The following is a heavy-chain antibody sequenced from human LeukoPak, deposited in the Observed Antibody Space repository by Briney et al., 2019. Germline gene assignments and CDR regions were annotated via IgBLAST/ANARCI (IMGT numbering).Heavy chain of an antibody. D-gene: IGHD3-10*01. CDR1: GFTFDDYG. CDR3: ARAFSSGIAHFDY. J-gene: IGHJ4*02. CDR2: INWNGGST. V-gene: IGHV3-20*04. Sequence: PGGSLRLSCAASGFTFDDYGMSWVRQAPGKGLEWVSVINWNGGSTGYADSVKGRFTISRDNAKNSLYLQMNSLRAEDTAVYYCARAFSSGIAHFDYWGQGTLVTVSS.